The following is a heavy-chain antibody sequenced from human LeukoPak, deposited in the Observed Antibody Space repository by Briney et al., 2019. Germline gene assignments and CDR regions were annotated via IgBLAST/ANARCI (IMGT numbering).Heavy chain of an antibody. Sequence: GGSLRLSCAASGFTFSSYWMSWVRQAPGKGLEWVANIKQDGSEKYYVDSVKGRFTISRDNAKNSLYLQMSSLRADDTAVYYCARDRLLYYYDSGPTGHFQHWGQGTLVSVSS. CDR3: ARDRLLYYYDSGPTGHFQH. CDR2: IKQDGSEK. CDR1: GFTFSSYW. J-gene: IGHJ1*01. D-gene: IGHD3-22*01. V-gene: IGHV3-7*01.